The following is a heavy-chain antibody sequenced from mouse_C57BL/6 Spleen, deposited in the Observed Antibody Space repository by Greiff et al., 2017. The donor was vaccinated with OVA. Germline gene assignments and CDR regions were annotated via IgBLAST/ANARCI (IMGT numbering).Heavy chain of an antibody. V-gene: IGHV1-42*01. Sequence: VQLQQSGPELVKPGASVKISCKASGYSFTGYYMNWVKQSPEKSLEWIGEINPSTGGTTYNQKFKAKATLTVDKSSSTAYMQLKSLTSEDSAVYYCASLGRDYLDYWGQGTTLTVSS. CDR1: GYSFTGYY. CDR3: ASLGRDYLDY. D-gene: IGHD4-1*01. CDR2: INPSTGGT. J-gene: IGHJ2*01.